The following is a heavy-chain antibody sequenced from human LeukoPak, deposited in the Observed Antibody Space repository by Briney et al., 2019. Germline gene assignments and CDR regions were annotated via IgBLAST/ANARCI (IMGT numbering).Heavy chain of an antibody. CDR3: AGMDYYGSGSVL. CDR2: IYYSGST. Sequence: SETLSLTCTVSGGSISSYYWSWIRQPPGKGLEWIGYIYYSGSTNYNPSLKSRVTISVDTSKNQFSLKLSSVTAADTAVYYCAGMDYYGSGSVLWGQGTMVTVSS. D-gene: IGHD3-10*01. CDR1: GGSISSYY. J-gene: IGHJ3*01. V-gene: IGHV4-59*12.